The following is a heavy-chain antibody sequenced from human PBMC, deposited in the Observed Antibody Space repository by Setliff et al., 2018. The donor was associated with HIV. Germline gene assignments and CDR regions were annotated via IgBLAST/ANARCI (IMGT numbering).Heavy chain of an antibody. Sequence: GGSLRLSCAASGFTFDDYGMSWVRQAPGKGLEWVSGINWNGGSTNYADPVKGRFTISRDNAKNSLYLQMNSLRAEDTAVYYCARSISSSWLYYYYYYMDVWGKGTTVTVSS. D-gene: IGHD6-13*01. CDR1: GFTFDDYG. CDR2: INWNGGST. J-gene: IGHJ6*03. V-gene: IGHV3-20*04. CDR3: ARSISSSWLYYYYYYMDV.